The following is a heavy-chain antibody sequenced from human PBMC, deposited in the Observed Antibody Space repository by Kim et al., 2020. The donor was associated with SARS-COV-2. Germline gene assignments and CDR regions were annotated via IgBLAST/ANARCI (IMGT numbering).Heavy chain of an antibody. Sequence: FQGRVTITADESTSTAYMELSSLRSEDTAVYYCARSSFNIAAAGTQHFDYWGQGTLVTVSS. V-gene: IGHV1-69*01. D-gene: IGHD6-13*01. CDR3: ARSSFNIAAAGTQHFDY. J-gene: IGHJ4*02.